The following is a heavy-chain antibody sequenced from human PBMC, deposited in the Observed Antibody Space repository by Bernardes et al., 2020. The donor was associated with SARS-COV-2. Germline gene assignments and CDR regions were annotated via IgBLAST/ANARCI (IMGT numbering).Heavy chain of an antibody. Sequence: SETLSLTCAVYGGSFSGYYWSWIRQPPGKGLEWIGEINHSGSTNYNPSLKSRVTISLDTSKNQFSLKLSSVTAADTAVYYCARGRSSITMILVVITGGVFYFDYWGQGTLVTVSS. J-gene: IGHJ4*02. CDR3: ARGRSSITMILVVITGGVFYFDY. D-gene: IGHD3-22*01. CDR1: GGSFSGYY. V-gene: IGHV4-34*01. CDR2: INHSGST.